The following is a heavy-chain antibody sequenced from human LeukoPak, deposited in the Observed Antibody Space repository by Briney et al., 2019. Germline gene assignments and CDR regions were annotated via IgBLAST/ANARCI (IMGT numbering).Heavy chain of an antibody. CDR3: ARGSIRGDYTPSFDY. Sequence: PVKVSCKAYGGTFSSYTISWVRHTPGQGLEWMGGNIPIFGTANYAQKFQGRVTITTDESTSTACMELSSLRSEDTAVYYCARGSIRGDYTPSFDYWGQGTLVTVSS. J-gene: IGHJ4*02. CDR1: GGTFSSYT. D-gene: IGHD4-11*01. CDR2: NIPIFGTA. V-gene: IGHV1-69*05.